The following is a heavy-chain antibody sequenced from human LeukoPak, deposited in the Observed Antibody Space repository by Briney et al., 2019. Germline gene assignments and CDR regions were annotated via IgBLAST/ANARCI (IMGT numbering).Heavy chain of an antibody. CDR3: ARDGSGSYFTAMGAFDI. V-gene: IGHV3-30*04. D-gene: IGHD1-26*01. Sequence: GGSLRLSCTASGFTFGDYAMSWVRQAPGKGLEWVAVISYDGSNKYYADSVKGRFTISRDNAKNSLYLQMNSLRAEDTALYYCARDGSGSYFTAMGAFDIWGQGTMVTVSS. J-gene: IGHJ3*02. CDR1: GFTFGDYA. CDR2: ISYDGSNK.